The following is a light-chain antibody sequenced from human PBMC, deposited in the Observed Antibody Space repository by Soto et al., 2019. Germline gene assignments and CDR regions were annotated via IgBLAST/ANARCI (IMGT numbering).Light chain of an antibody. J-gene: IGKJ1*01. V-gene: IGKV2-28*01. CDR2: LGS. CDR1: QSLLHSNGYNY. CDR3: MQALQTWT. Sequence: DIVMTQSPLSLPVTPGEPASISCRSSQSLLHSNGYNYLDWYLQKPGQSPQLLIYLGSYRASGVPDRFSGSGSGTDFTLEISRVEAEDVGVYYCMQALQTWTFGQGTKVEI.